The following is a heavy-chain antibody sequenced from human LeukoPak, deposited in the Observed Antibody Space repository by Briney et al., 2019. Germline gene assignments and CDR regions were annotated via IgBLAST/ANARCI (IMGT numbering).Heavy chain of an antibody. V-gene: IGHV3-9*01. CDR3: AKDIFDSGDYGGSSPFDY. CDR1: GFTFDDYA. J-gene: IGHJ4*02. CDR2: ISWNSGSI. D-gene: IGHD4-17*01. Sequence: GRSLRLSCAASGFTFDDYAMHWVRQAPGKGLEWVSGISWNSGSIGYADSVKGRFTISRDNAKNSLFLQLNSLSTEDTALYYCAKDIFDSGDYGGSSPFDYWGQGTLVTVSS.